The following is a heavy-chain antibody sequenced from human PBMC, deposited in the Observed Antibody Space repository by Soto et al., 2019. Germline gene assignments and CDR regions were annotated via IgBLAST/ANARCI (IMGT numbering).Heavy chain of an antibody. CDR1: GFTFDSYP. D-gene: IGHD1-7*01. CDR2: ISSSSSHI. V-gene: IGHV3-21*01. CDR3: ARADWNYGAFDI. Sequence: GGSLRLSCAASGFTFDSYPMNWVRQAPGKGLEWVSFISSSSSHIYYEDSVKGRFTISRDNAQNSLYLQMNSLRVEDTAVFYCARADWNYGAFDIWGQGTMVTVSS. J-gene: IGHJ3*02.